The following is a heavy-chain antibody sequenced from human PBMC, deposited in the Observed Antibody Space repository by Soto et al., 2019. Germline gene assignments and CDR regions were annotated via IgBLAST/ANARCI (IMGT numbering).Heavy chain of an antibody. Sequence: LRLSCAASGFTFSSYAMSWVRQAPGKGLEWVSTITGSGASTFYADSVKGRFTISRDNSKTTLYLQMNTLGSEDTAVYYCAQDPATTLGLFYYWGQGTLVTVSS. CDR1: GFTFSSYA. CDR2: ITGSGAST. V-gene: IGHV3-23*01. CDR3: AQDPATTLGLFYY. J-gene: IGHJ4*02. D-gene: IGHD5-12*01.